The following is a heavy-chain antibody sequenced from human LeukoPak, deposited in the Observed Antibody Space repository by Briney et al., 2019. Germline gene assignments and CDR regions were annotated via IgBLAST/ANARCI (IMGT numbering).Heavy chain of an antibody. CDR3: ARGDCTTTRCKTSPFDY. CDR1: GYTVSSNY. D-gene: IGHD2-2*01. V-gene: IGHV3-53*01. CDR2: IYSDGTT. J-gene: IGHJ4*02. Sequence: GGSLRLSCAASGYTVSSNYMSWVRQAPGKGLEWVSDIYSDGTTYYADSVKGRFTISRDNAKNTLYLQMKTLRADDTAVYYCARGDCTTTRCKTSPFDYWGQGTLVIVSS.